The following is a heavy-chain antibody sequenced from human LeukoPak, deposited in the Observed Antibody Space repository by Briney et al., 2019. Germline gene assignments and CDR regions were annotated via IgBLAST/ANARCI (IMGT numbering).Heavy chain of an antibody. J-gene: IGHJ4*02. V-gene: IGHV4-61*02. CDR3: ARGTLTYYYGSGDGPDY. D-gene: IGHD3-10*01. Sequence: PSQTLSLTCTVSGGSISSGSYYWSWIRQPAGKGLEWIGRIYTSGSTNYNPSLKSRVTISVDTSKNQFSLKLSSVTAADTAVYYCARGTLTYYYGSGDGPDYWGQGTLVTVSS. CDR1: GGSISSGSYY. CDR2: IYTSGST.